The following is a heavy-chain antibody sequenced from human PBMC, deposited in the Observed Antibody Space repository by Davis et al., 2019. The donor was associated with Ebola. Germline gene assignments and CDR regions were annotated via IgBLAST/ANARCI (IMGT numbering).Heavy chain of an antibody. J-gene: IGHJ6*02. D-gene: IGHD6-19*01. CDR1: GYTFSSFW. V-gene: IGHV3-23*01. CDR3: ARDAGYSSGWYIYGMDV. Sequence: GESLKISCKGSGYTFSSFWMNWVRQAPGKGLEWVSGISGSGDNTHYADSVKGRFTISRDNSKNTLYLQMNSLRAEDTAVYYCARDAGYSSGWYIYGMDVWGQGTTVTVSS. CDR2: ISGSGDNT.